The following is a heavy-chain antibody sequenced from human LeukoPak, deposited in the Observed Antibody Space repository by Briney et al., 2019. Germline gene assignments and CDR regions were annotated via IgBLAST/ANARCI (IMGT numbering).Heavy chain of an antibody. CDR3: ARDLGGSYFNWFDH. CDR1: GFTFSSYS. J-gene: IGHJ5*02. D-gene: IGHD1-26*01. CDR2: ISSSSSYI. V-gene: IGHV3-21*01. Sequence: GGSLRLSCAASGFTFSSYSMNWVRQAPGKGLEWVSSISSSSSYIYYADSVKGRFTISRDNAKNSLYLQMNSLRAEDTAVYYCARDLGGSYFNWFDHWGQGTLVTVSS.